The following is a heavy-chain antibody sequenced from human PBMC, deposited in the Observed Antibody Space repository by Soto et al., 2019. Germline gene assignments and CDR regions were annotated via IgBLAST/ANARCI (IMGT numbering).Heavy chain of an antibody. J-gene: IGHJ5*02. CDR1: GGSISSVSYY. D-gene: IGHD6-13*01. Sequence: SETLALTCSVSGGSISSVSYYWGCIRQTPGRGLEWIASMYHGGTTYSNPSLKSRVTISVDTSKNQFSLRLTSVNAADTAVYYCARRGVRAAEQYWFDPWGQGTLVTVSS. CDR2: MYHGGTT. CDR3: ARRGVRAAEQYWFDP. V-gene: IGHV4-39*01.